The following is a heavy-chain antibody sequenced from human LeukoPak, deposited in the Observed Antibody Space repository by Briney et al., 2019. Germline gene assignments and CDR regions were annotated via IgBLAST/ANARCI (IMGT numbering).Heavy chain of an antibody. Sequence: GGSLRLSCAVSGFSFDDYAMHWVRQAPGKGLEWVSTISGSGGNTYYADSVKGRFTISRDTSKNTLYLQMNSPRAEDTAVYYCARPQDFGLTGMNAFDIWGQGTMVTVSS. CDR2: ISGSGGNT. CDR3: ARPQDFGLTGMNAFDI. D-gene: IGHD7-27*01. CDR1: GFSFDDYA. V-gene: IGHV3-23*01. J-gene: IGHJ3*02.